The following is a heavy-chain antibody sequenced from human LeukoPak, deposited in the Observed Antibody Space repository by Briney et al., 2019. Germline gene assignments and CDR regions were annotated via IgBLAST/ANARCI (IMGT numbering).Heavy chain of an antibody. CDR1: GGSISSSNW. V-gene: IGHV4-4*02. CDR2: IYHSGST. J-gene: IGHJ3*02. Sequence: PSGTLSLTCAVSGGSISSSNWWSWVRQPPGKGLEWIGEIYHSGSTNYNPSLKSRVTISVDKSKNQFSLKLSSVTAADTAVYYCASKRFGYDSSGNYKQDDAFDIWGQGTMVTVSS. D-gene: IGHD3-22*01. CDR3: ASKRFGYDSSGNYKQDDAFDI.